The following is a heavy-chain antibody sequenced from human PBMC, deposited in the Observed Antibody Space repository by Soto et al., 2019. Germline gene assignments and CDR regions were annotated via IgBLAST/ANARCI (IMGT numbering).Heavy chain of an antibody. CDR3: ARDRGRRYFDWPKPPHMDV. V-gene: IGHV1-46*01. CDR1: GYTFTSYY. Sequence: GASVKVSCKASGYTFTSYYMHWVRQAPGQGLEWMGIINPSGGSTSYAQKFQGRVTMTRDTSTSTVYMELSSLRSEDTAVYYCARDRGRRYFDWPKPPHMDVWGQGTTVTVSS. CDR2: INPSGGST. J-gene: IGHJ6*02. D-gene: IGHD3-9*01.